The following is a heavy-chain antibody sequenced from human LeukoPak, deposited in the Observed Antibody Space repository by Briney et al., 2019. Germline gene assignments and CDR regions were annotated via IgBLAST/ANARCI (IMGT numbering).Heavy chain of an antibody. V-gene: IGHV4-39*01. Sequence: PSETLSLTCSLSGVSLSSTPYFCCWIRQPPGKGLEWIGNIYYSGSTYYNPSLKTRVTISVDTSKNQFSLKLTSVTAADTAVYYCARRTSVDSNWPGRLDYGGQGSLVTVSS. CDR3: ARRTSVDSNWPGRLDY. CDR1: GVSLSSTPYF. CDR2: IYYSGST. D-gene: IGHD3-22*01. J-gene: IGHJ4*02.